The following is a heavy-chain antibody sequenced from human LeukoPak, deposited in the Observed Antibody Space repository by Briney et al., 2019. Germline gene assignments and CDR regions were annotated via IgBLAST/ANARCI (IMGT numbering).Heavy chain of an antibody. CDR3: ARGRGYDRTGYVYYFDF. D-gene: IGHD3-22*01. J-gene: IGHJ4*02. CDR1: GYSFASYD. CDR2: MNPNSGST. Sequence: ASVKVSCKASGYSFASYDINWVRQAPGQGFEWVGWMNPNSGSTGHAQEFQGRVTMTRDTSMSTAYMELSSLGYEDTAVYYCARGRGYDRTGYVYYFDFWGQGTLVTVSS. V-gene: IGHV1-8*01.